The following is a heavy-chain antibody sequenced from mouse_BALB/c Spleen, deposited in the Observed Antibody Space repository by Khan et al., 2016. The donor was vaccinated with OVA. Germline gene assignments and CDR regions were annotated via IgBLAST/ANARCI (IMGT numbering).Heavy chain of an antibody. J-gene: IGHJ4*01. CDR3: TRNDYDRGGVYAMNY. D-gene: IGHD2-4*01. Sequence: QIQLVQSGPELKKPGETVKISCKASGYTFTDYSMQWVKQAPGKGLKWVGWINTETGEPTYADDFKGRFAFSLETSASTAFLQFNNIKNEDTATYVYTRNDYDRGGVYAMNYWGQGTSVTVSS. V-gene: IGHV9-2-1*01. CDR1: GYTFTDYS. CDR2: INTETGEP.